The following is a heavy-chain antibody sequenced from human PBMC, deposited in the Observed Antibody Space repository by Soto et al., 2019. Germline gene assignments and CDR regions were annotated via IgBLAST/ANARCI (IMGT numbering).Heavy chain of an antibody. CDR3: TTPPYYDFWSGYPGWFDP. Sequence: GGSLRLSCAASGFSFNTYEMHWVRQAPGKGLEWVAVISYDGRNEYYADSVKGRFTISRDNSNNTLSLQMSGLRTEDTAVYYCTTPPYYDFWSGYPGWFDPWGQGTLVTVSS. V-gene: IGHV3-30*04. J-gene: IGHJ5*02. CDR1: GFSFNTYE. CDR2: ISYDGRNE. D-gene: IGHD3-3*01.